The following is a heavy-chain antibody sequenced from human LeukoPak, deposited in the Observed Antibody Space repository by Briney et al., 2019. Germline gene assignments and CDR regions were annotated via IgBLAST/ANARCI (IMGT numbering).Heavy chain of an antibody. CDR2: ISSIGTI. Sequence: SETLSLTCIVSVGSISNYYWSGVRQSRGQGRECIGYISSIGTINYNPSLKSRVTLSIDTSTHQFSLKLPSVSAANTAVYYCGRFTEWNTFDSWGAGTLVTVSS. CDR3: GRFTEWNTFDS. D-gene: IGHD1/OR15-1a*01. V-gene: IGHV4-59*01. CDR1: VGSISNYY. J-gene: IGHJ4*02.